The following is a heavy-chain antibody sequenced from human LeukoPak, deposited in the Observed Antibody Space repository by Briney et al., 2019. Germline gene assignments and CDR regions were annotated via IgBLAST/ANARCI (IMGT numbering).Heavy chain of an antibody. D-gene: IGHD3-10*01. J-gene: IGHJ4*02. CDR1: GFTFSHYV. CDR2: ISYDGSNK. CDR3: ARVPELLWFGELWD. Sequence: PGGSLRLSCAASGFTFSHYVIHWVRQAPGRGLEWVAVISYDGSNKYYADSVKGRFTISRDNSKNTLYLQMNSLRVEDTAVYYCARVPELLWFGELWDWGQGTLVTVSS. V-gene: IGHV3-30*03.